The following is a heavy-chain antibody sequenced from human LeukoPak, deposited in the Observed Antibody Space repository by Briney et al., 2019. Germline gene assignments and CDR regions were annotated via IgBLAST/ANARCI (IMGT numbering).Heavy chain of an antibody. CDR2: FDPEDGET. D-gene: IGHD6-6*01. J-gene: IGHJ5*02. CDR1: GYTLTEFS. Sequence: GASVKVSCKVSGYTLTEFSMHWVRQAPGKGLEWMGGFDPEDGETIYAQKFQGRVTMTEDTSTDTAYMELSSLRSEDTAVYYCATWGSSLALYWFDPWGQGTLVTVSS. CDR3: ATWGSSLALYWFDP. V-gene: IGHV1-24*01.